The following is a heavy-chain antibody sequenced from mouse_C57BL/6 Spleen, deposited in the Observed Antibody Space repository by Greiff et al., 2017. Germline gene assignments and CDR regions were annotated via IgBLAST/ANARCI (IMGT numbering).Heavy chain of an antibody. J-gene: IGHJ4*01. CDR2: INPYNGGT. CDR1: GYTFTDYY. CDR3: ARGPYYTSAMDY. V-gene: IGHV1-19*01. Sequence: SGPVLVKPGASVKMSCKASGYTFTDYYMNWVKQSHGKSLEWIGVINPYNGGTSYNQKFKGKATLTVDKSSSTAYMELNRLTSEDSAVYYWARGPYYTSAMDYWGQGTSVTVSS. D-gene: IGHD2-12*01.